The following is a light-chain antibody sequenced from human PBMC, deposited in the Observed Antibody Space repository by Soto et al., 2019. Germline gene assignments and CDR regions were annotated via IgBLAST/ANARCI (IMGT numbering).Light chain of an antibody. CDR1: SSDVGGYNY. CDR3: SSYTSSSTLGV. J-gene: IGLJ1*01. CDR2: DVS. Sequence: QSALTQPASVSGSPGQSITISCTGTSSDVGGYNYVSWYQQHPGKAPKLMIYDVSNRPSEVSNRFSGSKSGNTASLTISGLQAEDEADYDCSSYTSSSTLGVFGTGTKLTVL. V-gene: IGLV2-14*01.